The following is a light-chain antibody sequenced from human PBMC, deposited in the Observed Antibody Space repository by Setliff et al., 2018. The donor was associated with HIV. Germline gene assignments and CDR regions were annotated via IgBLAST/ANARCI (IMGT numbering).Light chain of an antibody. Sequence: QSVLTQAASVSGSPGQSITTSCTGTSRDVGGGSNYVSWFQQHPGKAPKLIIFDVNKRPSGVSDRFSASKSGNTASLTISGLQADDEADYYCCSFTSSNTYVFGTGTKATVL. CDR3: CSFTSSNTYV. CDR1: SRDVGGGSNY. V-gene: IGLV2-14*03. J-gene: IGLJ1*01. CDR2: DVN.